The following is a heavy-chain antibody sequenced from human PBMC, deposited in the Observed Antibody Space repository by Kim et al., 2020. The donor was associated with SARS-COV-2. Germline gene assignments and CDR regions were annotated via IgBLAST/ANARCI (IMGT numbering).Heavy chain of an antibody. V-gene: IGHV2-5*01. D-gene: IGHD5-18*01. CDR3: AHRPYTAYYGMDV. Sequence: SPSLQSRLTITKDTSKNQVVLTMTNMDPVDTATYYCAHRPYTAYYGMDVWGQGTTVTVSS. J-gene: IGHJ6*02.